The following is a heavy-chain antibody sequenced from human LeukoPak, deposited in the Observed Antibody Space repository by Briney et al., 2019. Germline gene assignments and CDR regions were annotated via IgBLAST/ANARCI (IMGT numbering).Heavy chain of an antibody. V-gene: IGHV3-23*01. CDR1: GFTFSSYA. J-gene: IGHJ3*02. Sequence: PGGSLRLSCAASGFTFSSYAMSWVRQAPGKGLEWVSAISGSGGSTYYADSVKGRFTISRDNSKNTLYLQMNSLRAEDTAVYYCAISYKGNIAAAGTGAFDIWGQGTMVTVSS. D-gene: IGHD6-13*01. CDR3: AISYKGNIAAAGTGAFDI. CDR2: ISGSGGST.